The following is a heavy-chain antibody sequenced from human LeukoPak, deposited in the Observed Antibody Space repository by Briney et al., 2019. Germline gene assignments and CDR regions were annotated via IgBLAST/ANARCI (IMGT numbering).Heavy chain of an antibody. CDR3: ARRQGCSSTSCPPDY. J-gene: IGHJ4*02. D-gene: IGHD2-2*01. CDR1: GYSFTDYW. V-gene: IGHV5-51*01. CDR2: IYPGDSDI. Sequence: GESLKISCKASGYSFTDYWIGWVRQMPGKGLEWMGIIYPGDSDIRYSPSFQGQVTMSVDKSISTAYLQWTSLKASDTAMYYCARRQGCSSTSCPPDYWGQGTLVTVSS.